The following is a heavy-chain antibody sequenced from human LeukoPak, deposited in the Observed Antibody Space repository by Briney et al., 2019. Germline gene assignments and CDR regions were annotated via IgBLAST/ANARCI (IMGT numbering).Heavy chain of an antibody. Sequence: QPGGSLRLSCAASGFTVSSNYMSWVRQAPGKGLEWVSVIYSGGSTYYADSVKGRFTISRDNAKNSLYLQMNNLRAEDTAVYYCARGGELLRPADYWGQGTLVTVSS. CDR1: GFTVSSNY. CDR3: ARGGELLRPADY. V-gene: IGHV3-53*01. CDR2: IYSGGST. D-gene: IGHD1-26*01. J-gene: IGHJ4*02.